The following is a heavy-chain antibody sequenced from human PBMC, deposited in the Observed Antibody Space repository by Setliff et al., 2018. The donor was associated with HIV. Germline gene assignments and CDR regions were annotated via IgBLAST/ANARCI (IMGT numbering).Heavy chain of an antibody. CDR2: IYYSGST. D-gene: IGHD6-25*01. J-gene: IGHJ4*02. Sequence: PSETLSLTCTVSSGSISSGSYYWSWIRQPAGKGLEWIGYIYYSGSTNYNPSLQSRVTISVDTSKNQFSLNLSSVTAADTAVYYCARGLDSAKIHYWGQGTLVTVSS. V-gene: IGHV4-61*10. CDR3: ARGLDSAKIHY. CDR1: SGSISSGSYY.